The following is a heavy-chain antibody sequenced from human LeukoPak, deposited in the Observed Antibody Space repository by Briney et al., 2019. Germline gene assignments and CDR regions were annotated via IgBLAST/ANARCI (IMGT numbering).Heavy chain of an antibody. CDR1: GGTFSGYY. CDR2: IKHSGST. V-gene: IGHV4-34*01. D-gene: IGHD3-9*01. CDR3: ARGGLYFDWPFDY. Sequence: SETLSLTCAAYGGTFSGYYWSWIRQPPGKGLEWIGEIKHSGSTNYNPSLKSRVTISVDKSKNQLSLKLSSVTAADTAVYYCARGGLYFDWPFDYWGQGTLVTVSS. J-gene: IGHJ4*02.